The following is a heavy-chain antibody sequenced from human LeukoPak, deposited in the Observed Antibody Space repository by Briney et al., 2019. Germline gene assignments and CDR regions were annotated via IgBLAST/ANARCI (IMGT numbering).Heavy chain of an antibody. V-gene: IGHV3-21*01. J-gene: IGHJ4*02. CDR2: ISSSSSYI. D-gene: IGHD3-22*01. Sequence: PGGSLRLSCAASGFTFSSCSMNWVRQAPGKGLEWVSSISSSSSYIYYAGSVKGRFTISRDNAKNSLYLQMNSLRAEDTAVYYCARDSTARNIGFYYYDSSGSFDYWGQGTLVTVSS. CDR3: ARDSTARNIGFYYYDSSGSFDY. CDR1: GFTFSSCS.